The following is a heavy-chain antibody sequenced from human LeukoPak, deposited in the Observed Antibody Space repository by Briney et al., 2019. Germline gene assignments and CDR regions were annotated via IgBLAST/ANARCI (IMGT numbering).Heavy chain of an antibody. J-gene: IGHJ3*01. CDR3: ATYRTGDRYAFTV. V-gene: IGHV4-39*02. CDR2: IYYSGST. CDR1: GGSISSSSYY. Sequence: SETLSLTCTVSGGSISSSSYYWGWIRQPPGKGLEWLGSIYYSGSTYSNPSLKSRLTMSVDTSRNHFSLRLASVTASDTAVYYCATYRTGDRYAFTVWGQGTMVTVSS. D-gene: IGHD1-1*01.